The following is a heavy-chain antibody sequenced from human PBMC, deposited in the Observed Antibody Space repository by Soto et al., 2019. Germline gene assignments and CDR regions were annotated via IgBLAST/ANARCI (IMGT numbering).Heavy chain of an antibody. D-gene: IGHD2-8*02. J-gene: IGHJ3*02. Sequence: SVKVSCKTSGFTFSNSAVQWVRQARGQHLEWIGWIIVASGVTNYVQNLQGRITITRDTSTSTAYMELSSLRSEDTAVYYCATGGAIPQLDAFDIWG. CDR2: IIVASGVT. V-gene: IGHV1-58*01. CDR1: GFTFSNSA. CDR3: ATGGAIPQLDAFDI.